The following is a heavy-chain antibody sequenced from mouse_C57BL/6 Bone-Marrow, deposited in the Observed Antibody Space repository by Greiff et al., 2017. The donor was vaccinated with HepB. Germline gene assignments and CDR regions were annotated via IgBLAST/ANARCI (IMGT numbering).Heavy chain of an antibody. CDR2: IRNKANGYTT. J-gene: IGHJ1*03. CDR3: ARGSYNFDV. CDR1: GFIFTDYY. Sequence: EVKLMESGGGLVQPGGSLSLSCAASGFIFTDYYMSWVRQPPGKALEWLGFIRNKANGYTTEYSASVKGRFTISRDNSQSILYLQMNALRAEDSATYYCARGSYNFDVWGTGTTVTVSS. V-gene: IGHV7-3*01. D-gene: IGHD1-1*02.